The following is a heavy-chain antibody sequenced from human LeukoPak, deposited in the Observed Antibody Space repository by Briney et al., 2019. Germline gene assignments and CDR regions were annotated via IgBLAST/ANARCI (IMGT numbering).Heavy chain of an antibody. D-gene: IGHD1-26*01. J-gene: IGHJ3*02. Sequence: GGSLRLSCEASGFTFSGYSMNWVRQAPGKGLEWVALISYDGINEFYADSVRGRFTISRDSSKNTLYLQMISLRAADTAVYYCAKNKRQWELLHAFVTWGQGTVVTVSS. V-gene: IGHV3-30*18. CDR3: AKNKRQWELLHAFVT. CDR1: GFTFSGYS. CDR2: ISYDGINE.